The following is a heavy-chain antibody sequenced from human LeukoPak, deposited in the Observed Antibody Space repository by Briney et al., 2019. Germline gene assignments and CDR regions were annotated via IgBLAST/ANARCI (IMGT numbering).Heavy chain of an antibody. CDR1: GFTFSSYS. CDR3: ATPDSSGSDY. Sequence: GGSLRLSCAASGFTFSSYSMNWVRQAPGKGLEWVSYISSSSSTIYYADSVKGRFTISRDNAKNSLYLQMNSLRAEDTAVYYCATPDSSGSDYWGQETLVTVSS. D-gene: IGHD6-19*01. V-gene: IGHV3-48*01. J-gene: IGHJ4*02. CDR2: ISSSSSTI.